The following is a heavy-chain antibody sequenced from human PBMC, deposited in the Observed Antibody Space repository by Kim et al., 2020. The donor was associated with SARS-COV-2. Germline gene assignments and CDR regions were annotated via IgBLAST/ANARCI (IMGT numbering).Heavy chain of an antibody. CDR2: IVGSGGST. V-gene: IGHV3-23*01. D-gene: IGHD1-26*01. CDR3: AKDVGATPGNYFDY. J-gene: IGHJ4*02. Sequence: GGSLRLSCAASGFTFSSYALSWVRQAPGKGLEWVSAIVGSGGSTYYADSVKGRFTISRDNSKNTLYLQMNSLRAEDTAVYYCAKDVGATPGNYFDYWGQGTLVTVSS. CDR1: GFTFSSYA.